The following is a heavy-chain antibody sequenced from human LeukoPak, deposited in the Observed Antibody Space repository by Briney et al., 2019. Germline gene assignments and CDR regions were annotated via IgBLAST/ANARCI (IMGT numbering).Heavy chain of an antibody. CDR2: INPSGGST. CDR3: ARVPAFIVGATRGAFDI. V-gene: IGHV1-46*01. Sequence: GASVKVSCKASGYTFTNYHMNWVRQAPGQGLEWMGIINPSGGSTTNAQKFQGRVIMTRDMSTSTVYMELSSLRSEDTAVYFCARVPAFIVGATRGAFDIWGQGTMVTVSS. J-gene: IGHJ3*02. D-gene: IGHD1-26*01. CDR1: GYTFTNYH.